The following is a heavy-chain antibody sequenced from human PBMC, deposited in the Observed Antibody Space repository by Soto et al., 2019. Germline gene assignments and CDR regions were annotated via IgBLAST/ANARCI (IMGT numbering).Heavy chain of an antibody. Sequence: GGSLRLSSAASGFIVSSNYMGWVRQAPGKGLECVSVIYSGGSTDYADSVKGRFTISRDSSKNTLYLQMNSLRAEYTAMYYCARSWGYLDYWGQGTLVTVSS. CDR2: IYSGGST. CDR3: ARSWGYLDY. D-gene: IGHD3-16*01. J-gene: IGHJ4*02. CDR1: GFIVSSNY. V-gene: IGHV3-53*01.